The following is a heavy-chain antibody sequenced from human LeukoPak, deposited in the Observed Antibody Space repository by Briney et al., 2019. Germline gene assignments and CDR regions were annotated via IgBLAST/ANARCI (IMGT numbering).Heavy chain of an antibody. Sequence: SVKVPCKASGGTFSSYAISWVRQAPGQGLEWMGRIIPILGIANYAEKFQGRVTITADKSTSTAYMVMSSLRSEDTVVYYCARVIVGATSPFDIWGQGTMVTVSS. CDR3: ARVIVGATSPFDI. CDR2: IIPILGIA. D-gene: IGHD1-26*01. V-gene: IGHV1-69*04. CDR1: GGTFSSYA. J-gene: IGHJ3*02.